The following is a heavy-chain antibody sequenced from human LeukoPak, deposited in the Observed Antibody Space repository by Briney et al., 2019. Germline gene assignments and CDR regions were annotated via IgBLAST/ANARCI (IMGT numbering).Heavy chain of an antibody. J-gene: IGHJ4*02. V-gene: IGHV1-58*02. CDR3: AASPPIEYYYDSSGYIFDY. Sequence: SVKVSCKASGFTFTSSAMQWVRQARGQRLEWIGWIVVGSGNTNYAQKFQERVTITRDMSTSTAYMELSSLRSEDTAVYYCAASPPIEYYYDSSGYIFDYWGQGTLVTVSS. D-gene: IGHD3-22*01. CDR1: GFTFTSSA. CDR2: IVVGSGNT.